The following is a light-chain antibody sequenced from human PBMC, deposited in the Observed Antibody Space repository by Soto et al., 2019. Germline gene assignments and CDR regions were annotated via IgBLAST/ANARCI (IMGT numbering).Light chain of an antibody. J-gene: IGKJ4*01. CDR3: QQYNNWPLT. Sequence: EIKMTQSPATLSVSLGERATITCRASQSVSSNLAWYQQKPGQAPRLLIYGASTRATGIPARFSGSGSGTEFTLTISSLQSEDFAVYYCQQYNNWPLTFGGGTKVDI. CDR2: GAS. V-gene: IGKV3-15*01. CDR1: QSVSSN.